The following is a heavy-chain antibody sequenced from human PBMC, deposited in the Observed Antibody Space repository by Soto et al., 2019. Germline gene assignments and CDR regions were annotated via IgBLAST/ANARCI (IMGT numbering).Heavy chain of an antibody. V-gene: IGHV3-23*01. D-gene: IGHD1-20*01. J-gene: IGHJ3*01. Sequence: VGSLRLSCAASGFTFSSFVMNWVRQAPGKGLEWVSTXXXXXXXXXXTDSVKGRFTISRDNSRRTLHLQMDSLRAEDAAVYFCVRRAITATTNWGAFDVWGQGTVVTVSS. CDR2: XXXXXXXX. CDR3: VRRAITATTNWGAFDV. CDR1: GFTFSSFV.